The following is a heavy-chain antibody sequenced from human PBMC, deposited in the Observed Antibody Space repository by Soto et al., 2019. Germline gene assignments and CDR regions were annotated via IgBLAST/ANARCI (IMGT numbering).Heavy chain of an antibody. J-gene: IGHJ5*02. CDR1: GYTFTTFW. D-gene: IGHD2-2*01. CDR3: ARLFCSTTTCDSWFDP. Sequence: GESLKISCTGFGYTFTTFWISWARQMPGKGLEWMGGIDPRDSYVNYSPSFQGHVTISLDKSISTAYLQWGSLKASDTAMYYCARLFCSTTTCDSWFDPWGQGTLVTVSS. CDR2: IDPRDSYV. V-gene: IGHV5-10-1*01.